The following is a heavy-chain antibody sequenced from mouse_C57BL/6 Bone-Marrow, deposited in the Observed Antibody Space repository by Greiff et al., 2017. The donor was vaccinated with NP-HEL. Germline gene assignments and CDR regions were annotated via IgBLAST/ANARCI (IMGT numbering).Heavy chain of an antibody. V-gene: IGHV1-76*01. CDR3: ARQLRRRAWFAY. J-gene: IGHJ3*01. CDR1: GYTFTDYY. CDR2: IYPGSGNT. Sequence: VKLMESGAELVRPGASVKLSCKASGYTFTDYYINWVKQRPGQGLEWIARIYPGSGNTYYNEKFKGKATLTAEKSSSTAYMQLSSLTSEDSAVYFCARQLRRRAWFAYWGQGTLVTVSA. D-gene: IGHD3-2*02.